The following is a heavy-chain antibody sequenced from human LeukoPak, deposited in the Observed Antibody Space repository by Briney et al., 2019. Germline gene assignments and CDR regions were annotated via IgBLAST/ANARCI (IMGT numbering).Heavy chain of an antibody. D-gene: IGHD3-10*01. CDR1: GFTFSSYA. CDR2: ISGSGGST. J-gene: IGHJ3*02. Sequence: GGSLRLSCAASGFTFSSYAMSWVRQAPGKGLEWVSAISGSGGSTYYADSVKGRFTISRDNSKNTLYLQMNSLRAEDTAVYYCAKDRGSGSYYNYDAFDIWGQGTMVTVSS. V-gene: IGHV3-23*01. CDR3: AKDRGSGSYYNYDAFDI.